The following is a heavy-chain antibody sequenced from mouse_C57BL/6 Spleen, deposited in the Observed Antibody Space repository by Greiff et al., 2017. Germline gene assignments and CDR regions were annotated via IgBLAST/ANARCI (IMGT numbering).Heavy chain of an antibody. D-gene: IGHD2-3*01. Sequence: EVKVVESGGDLVKPGGSLKLSCAASGFTFSSYGMSWVRQTPDKRLEWVATISSGSSYTYYPDSVKGRVTISRDNAKNTLYLQMRSLKSEDTAVYYCARHMDGSPCAYWGQGTLVTVSA. J-gene: IGHJ3*01. CDR2: ISSGSSYT. CDR3: ARHMDGSPCAY. V-gene: IGHV5-6*01. CDR1: GFTFSSYG.